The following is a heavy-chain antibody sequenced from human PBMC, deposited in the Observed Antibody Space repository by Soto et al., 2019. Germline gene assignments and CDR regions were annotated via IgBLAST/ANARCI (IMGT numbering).Heavy chain of an antibody. CDR1: GFTFSSYG. CDR2: ISDDGSNK. V-gene: IGHV3-30*18. D-gene: IGHD2-2*01. CDR3: ANYCRSTSCFSGGLEH. J-gene: IGHJ5*02. Sequence: QVQLVESGGGVVQPGRSLRLSCAASGFTFSSYGMHWVRQAPGKGLEWVAVISDDGSNKYCADSVKGRFTISRDNSKNPLYLQMNSLRAEDTAVYYCANYCRSTSCFSGGLEHWGQGTLVTVSS.